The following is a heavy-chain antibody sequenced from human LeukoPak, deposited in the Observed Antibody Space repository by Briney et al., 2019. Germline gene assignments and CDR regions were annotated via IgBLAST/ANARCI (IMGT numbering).Heavy chain of an antibody. CDR2: INPSGGST. CDR1: GYTFTSYY. CDR3: ARDRDNDYGDYNWFDP. D-gene: IGHD4-17*01. V-gene: IGHV1-46*01. J-gene: IGHJ5*02. Sequence: ASVKVSCKASGYTFTSYYMHWVRQAPGQGLEWMGIINPSGGSTSYAQKFQGRVTMTRDTSTSTVYMELSSLGSEDTAVYYCARDRDNDYGDYNWFDPWGQGTLVTVSS.